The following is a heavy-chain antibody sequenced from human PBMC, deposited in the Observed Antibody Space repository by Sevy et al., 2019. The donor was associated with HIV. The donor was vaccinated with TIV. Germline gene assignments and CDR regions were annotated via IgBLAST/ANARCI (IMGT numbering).Heavy chain of an antibody. CDR2: IYSGGST. J-gene: IGHJ3*02. V-gene: IGHV3-53*01. CDR1: GFTVSSNY. Sequence: GGSLRLSCAASGFTVSSNYMSWVRQAPGKGLEWVSVIYSGGSTYYADSVKGRFTISRDNSKNTLYLQMNSLRADDTAVYYCASLVGYSYGFGAFDIWGQGTMVTVSS. CDR3: ASLVGYSYGFGAFDI. D-gene: IGHD5-18*01.